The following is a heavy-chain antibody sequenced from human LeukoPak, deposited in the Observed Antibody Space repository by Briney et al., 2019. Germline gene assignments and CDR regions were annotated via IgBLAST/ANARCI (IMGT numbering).Heavy chain of an antibody. CDR3: ARSTRTTVTAFSEFGY. CDR2: ISSSSSYI. Sequence: GGSLRLSCAASGFTFSTYTMNWVRQAPGKGLEWVSSISSSSSYIFYADSVRGRFTISRDNAKNSLYLQMNSLRAEGTAVYYCARSTRTTVTAFSEFGYWGQGTLVTVSS. V-gene: IGHV3-21*01. CDR1: GFTFSTYT. D-gene: IGHD4-17*01. J-gene: IGHJ4*02.